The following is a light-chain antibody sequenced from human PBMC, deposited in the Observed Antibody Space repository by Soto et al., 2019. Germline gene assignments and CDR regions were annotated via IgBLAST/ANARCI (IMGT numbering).Light chain of an antibody. V-gene: IGKV3-15*01. CDR3: QQYNNWPGLT. CDR1: QSVSSN. Sequence: EIVMTQSPATLSVSPGERATLSCRASQSVSSNLAWHQQKPGQAPRLLIYGASTRATGIPARFSGSGSGTEFTLTISSLQSEDFAVYYCQQYNNWPGLTFGGGTKVEIK. J-gene: IGKJ4*01. CDR2: GAS.